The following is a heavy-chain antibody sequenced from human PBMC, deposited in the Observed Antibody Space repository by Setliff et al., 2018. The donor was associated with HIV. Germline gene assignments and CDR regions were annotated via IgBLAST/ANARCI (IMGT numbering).Heavy chain of an antibody. CDR2: MNPNSGNT. J-gene: IGHJ3*02. V-gene: IGHV1-8*02. CDR3: AKGYYHDSRGYPTGPAFDI. D-gene: IGHD3-22*01. CDR1: GYTFTSYD. Sequence: ASVKVSCKASGYTFTSYDINWVRQATGQGLEWMGWMNPNSGNTGYAQKFQGRVTMTRNTSISTAYMELSSLRSEDTAVYYCAKGYYHDSRGYPTGPAFDIWGQGTMVTVSS.